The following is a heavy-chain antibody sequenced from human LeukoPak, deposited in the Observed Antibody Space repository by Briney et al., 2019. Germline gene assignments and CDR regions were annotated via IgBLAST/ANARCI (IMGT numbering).Heavy chain of an antibody. Sequence: SGESLKISCKGSGYSFTSYWIGWVRQMPGKGLEWMGIIYPGDSDTRYSPSFQGQVTISADKSISTAYLQWSSLKASDTAMYYCARRLVVPAAKALSGSLLFAFDIWGQGTMVTVSS. V-gene: IGHV5-51*01. J-gene: IGHJ3*02. D-gene: IGHD2-2*01. CDR1: GYSFTSYW. CDR2: IYPGDSDT. CDR3: ARRLVVPAAKALSGSLLFAFDI.